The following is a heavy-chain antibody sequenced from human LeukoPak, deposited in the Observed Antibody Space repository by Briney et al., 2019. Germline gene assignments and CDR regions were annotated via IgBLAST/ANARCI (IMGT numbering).Heavy chain of an antibody. Sequence: SETLSLICTVYGGSFSGYYWSWIRQPPGKGLEWIGEINHSGSTNYNPSLKSRVTISVDTSKNQFSLKLSSMTAADTAVYYCARTYDYGVYGAGEFDYWGQGTRVTVSS. V-gene: IGHV4-34*01. CDR3: ARTYDYGVYGAGEFDY. CDR2: INHSGST. CDR1: GGSFSGYY. J-gene: IGHJ4*02. D-gene: IGHD4-17*01.